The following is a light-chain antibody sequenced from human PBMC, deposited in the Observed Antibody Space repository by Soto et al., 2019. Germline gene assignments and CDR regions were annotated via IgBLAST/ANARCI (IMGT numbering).Light chain of an antibody. CDR1: QSVSTN. CDR2: GAS. V-gene: IGKV3-15*01. CDR3: QQRSNWQVT. J-gene: IGKJ5*01. Sequence: EIVPTQSASTLSLSHWQRASLSFMASQSVSTNLALYQQKPGQAPRLLIYGASVRATGIPASFSGSGSGTEFTLSISSLQSEDFAVYYCQQRSNWQVTLAQGTRLEIK.